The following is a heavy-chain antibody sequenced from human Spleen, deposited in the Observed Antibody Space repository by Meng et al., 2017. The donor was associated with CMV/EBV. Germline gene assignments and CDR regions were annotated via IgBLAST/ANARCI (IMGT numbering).Heavy chain of an antibody. CDR3: AKDQRLELPYYFDY. J-gene: IGHJ4*02. CDR2: ISGSGGEI. CDR1: GFSFSSFA. Sequence: SGFSFSSFALYWVRQAPGKGLEWVAAISGSGGEIYYADSVKGRFTISRDNFKKTLYLEMNSLRAEDTAIYFCAKDQRLELPYYFDYWGQGTLVTVSS. D-gene: IGHD6-25*01. V-gene: IGHV3-23*01.